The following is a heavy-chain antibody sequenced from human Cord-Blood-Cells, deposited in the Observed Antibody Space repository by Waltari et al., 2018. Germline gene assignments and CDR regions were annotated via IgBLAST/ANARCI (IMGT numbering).Heavy chain of an antibody. J-gene: IGHJ4*02. D-gene: IGHD6-13*01. CDR1: GFSLSNARMG. V-gene: IGHV2-26*01. Sequence: QVTLKESGPVLVKPTETPTLTCTVSGFSLSNARMGVSWIRQPPGKALEWLAHIFSNYEKSYSTSRKRSLTHSKDTSKSQVVLTMTNMDPVDTATDYCARSIAAAGFDYWGQGTLVTVSS. CDR3: ARSIAAAGFDY. CDR2: IFSNYEK.